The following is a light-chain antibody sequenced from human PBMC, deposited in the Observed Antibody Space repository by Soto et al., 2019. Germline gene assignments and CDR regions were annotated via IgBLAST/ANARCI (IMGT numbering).Light chain of an antibody. V-gene: IGLV4-69*01. CDR1: SGHSSYA. J-gene: IGLJ3*02. CDR2: VKSDGSH. CDR3: QTWDIGIGV. Sequence: QPVVTQSPSASASLGASVKLTCTLTSGHSSYAIAWHQQQPEKGPRFLMKVKSDGSHTKGDGIPDRFSGSSSGAERYLSISSLHAEDEADYYCQTWDIGIGVFGGGTKLTVL.